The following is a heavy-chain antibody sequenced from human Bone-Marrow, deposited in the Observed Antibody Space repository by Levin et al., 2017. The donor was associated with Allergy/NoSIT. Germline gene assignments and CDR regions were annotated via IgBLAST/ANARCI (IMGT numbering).Heavy chain of an antibody. Sequence: RGESLKISCKASGGTFSSYAISWVRQAPGQGLEWMGGIIPIFGTANYAQKFQGRVTITADESTSTAYMELSSLRSEDTAVYYCARTSEYCSSTSCQGRYYYYGMDVWGQGTTVTVSS. J-gene: IGHJ6*02. CDR1: GGTFSSYA. D-gene: IGHD2-2*01. CDR2: IIPIFGTA. CDR3: ARTSEYCSSTSCQGRYYYYGMDV. V-gene: IGHV1-69*01.